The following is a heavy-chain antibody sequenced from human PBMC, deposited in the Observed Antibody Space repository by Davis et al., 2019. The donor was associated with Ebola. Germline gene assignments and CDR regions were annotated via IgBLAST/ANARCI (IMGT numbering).Heavy chain of an antibody. CDR1: GNSISSGYY. D-gene: IGHD3-22*01. CDR3: ARDSDSSGYYYPFDY. CDR2: MDHSGNT. Sequence: SETLSLTCSVSGNSISSGYYWGWIRQPPGKGLEWIGSMDHSGNTYYNPSLKSRVTISIDTSKNQFSLKLTSVTAADTAVYYCARDSDSSGYYYPFDYWGQGTLVTVSS. V-gene: IGHV4-38-2*02. J-gene: IGHJ4*02.